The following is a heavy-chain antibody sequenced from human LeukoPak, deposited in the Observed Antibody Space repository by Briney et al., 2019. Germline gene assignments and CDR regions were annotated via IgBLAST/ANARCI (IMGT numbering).Heavy chain of an antibody. CDR3: ARDSASNWFDP. V-gene: IGHV4-31*03. J-gene: IGHJ5*02. CDR2: IYYSGST. CDR1: GVSISSGGYY. Sequence: SQTLSLTCTVSGVSISSGGYYWSWIRQHPGKGLEWIGYIYYSGSTYYNPSLKSRVTISVDTSKNQFSLKLSSVTAADTAVYYCARDSASNWFDPWGQGTLVTVSS.